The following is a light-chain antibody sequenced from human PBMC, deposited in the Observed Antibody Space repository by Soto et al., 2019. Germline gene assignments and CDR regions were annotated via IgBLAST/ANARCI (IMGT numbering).Light chain of an antibody. CDR3: QQYDSLPPT. J-gene: IGKJ4*01. CDR2: DAF. Sequence: DIQMTQSPSSLSALVGDSITITCQASQDIKNYLNWYQHKPGKAPKLLIYDAFKSDTGVPSRFSGSESGTDFTFTISSLEPEDIATYFCQQYDSLPPTFGGGTRVDI. CDR1: QDIKNY. V-gene: IGKV1-33*01.